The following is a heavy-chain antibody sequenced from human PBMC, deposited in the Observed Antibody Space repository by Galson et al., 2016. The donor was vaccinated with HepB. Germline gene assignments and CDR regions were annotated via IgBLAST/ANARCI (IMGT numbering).Heavy chain of an antibody. CDR1: GLAFSSYW. CDR2: INSDGSRR. CDR3: ARGGYDDYEIDY. V-gene: IGHV3-74*03. Sequence: SLRLSCAASGLAFSSYWMYWVRQPPGMGLVWVSRINSDGSRRTYADSVKGRFTISRDNARNTLYLQMDSLRAEDTAVYYCARGGYDDYEIDYWGQGTLVSVSS. J-gene: IGHJ4*02. D-gene: IGHD5-12*01.